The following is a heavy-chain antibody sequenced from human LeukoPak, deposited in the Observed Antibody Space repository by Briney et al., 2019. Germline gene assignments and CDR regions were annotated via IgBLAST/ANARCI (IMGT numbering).Heavy chain of an antibody. D-gene: IGHD3-3*01. CDR3: ARHPGVPFYCGMDV. CDR1: GGSISSYY. J-gene: IGHJ6*02. V-gene: IGHV4-59*08. CDR2: IYYSGNT. Sequence: SETLSLTCTVSGGSISSYYWSWIRQPPGKGLEWVGYIYYSGNTNYNPSLKSRVTISVDTSKNHFSLKLNSVTAADTAVYYCARHPGVPFYCGMDVWGQGTTVTVSS.